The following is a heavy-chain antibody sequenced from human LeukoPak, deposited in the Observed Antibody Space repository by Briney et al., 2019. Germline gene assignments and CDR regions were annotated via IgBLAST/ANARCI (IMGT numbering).Heavy chain of an antibody. CDR2: IIPIFGTK. J-gene: IGHJ3*02. CDR3: ARRRSYYDSSGYTFDI. V-gene: IGHV1-69*13. Sequence: SVKVTCKASGGTFSSYALSWVRQAPGQGLEWMGGIIPIFGTKNYAQTFQGRVTITADESTSTAYMELSSLRSEDTAVYYCARRRSYYDSSGYTFDIWGQGTMVTVSS. CDR1: GGTFSSYA. D-gene: IGHD3-22*01.